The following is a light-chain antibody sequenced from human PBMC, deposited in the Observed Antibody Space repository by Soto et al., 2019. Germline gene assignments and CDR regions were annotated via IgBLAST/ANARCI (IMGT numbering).Light chain of an antibody. V-gene: IGKV1-33*01. CDR1: QVITDD. CDR3: QQYDDLYT. Sequence: DIQMTQSPSSLSASVGDRVTISCQASQVITDDLNWYQQKPGKAPKLLIYDVSNLKNGAPSRFSGIGSGTDFTLTISSLQPEDIATYYCQQYDDLYTFGQGTKVEI. CDR2: DVS. J-gene: IGKJ2*01.